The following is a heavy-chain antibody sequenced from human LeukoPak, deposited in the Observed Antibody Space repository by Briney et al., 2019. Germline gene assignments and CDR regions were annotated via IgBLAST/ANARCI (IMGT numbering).Heavy chain of an antibody. CDR2: INHSGST. D-gene: IGHD3-16*02. CDR3: ARGRGYDYVWGSYRYLFDY. Sequence: PSETLSLTCAVYGGSFSGYYWSWIRQPPGKGLEWIGEINHSGSTNYNPSLKSRVTISVDTSKNQFSLKLSSVTAADTAVYYCARGRGYDYVWGSYRYLFDYWGQGTLVTVSS. CDR1: GGSFSGYY. J-gene: IGHJ4*02. V-gene: IGHV4-34*01.